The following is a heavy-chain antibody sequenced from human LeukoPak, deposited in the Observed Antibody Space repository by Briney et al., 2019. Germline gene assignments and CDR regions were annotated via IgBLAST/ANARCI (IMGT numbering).Heavy chain of an antibody. CDR2: ISYDGSNK. V-gene: IGHV3-30-3*01. CDR1: GFTFSSYA. D-gene: IGHD1-1*01. CDR3: ARDGYNSANGIDV. Sequence: GGSLRLSCAASGFTFSSYAMHWVRQAPGKGLEWVAVISYDGSNKYYADSVKGRFTISRDNSKNTLYLQMNSLRAEDTAVYYCARDGYNSANGIDVWGQGTMVTVSS. J-gene: IGHJ3*01.